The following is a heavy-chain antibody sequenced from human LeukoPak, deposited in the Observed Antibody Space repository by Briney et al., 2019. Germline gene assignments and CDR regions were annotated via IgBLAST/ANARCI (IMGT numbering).Heavy chain of an antibody. Sequence: GASVKVSCKASGYTFSNYGMSWVRQAPGHGLEWMGWVSGFNGHTKYSQKSQGRVTMTTDTSTSTAYMEVRSLRSDDTAVYYCAGAWLRRKYYYYMDVWGKGTTVTVSS. CDR1: GYTFSNYG. CDR3: AGAWLRRKYYYYMDV. CDR2: VSGFNGHT. J-gene: IGHJ6*03. V-gene: IGHV1-18*04. D-gene: IGHD5-12*01.